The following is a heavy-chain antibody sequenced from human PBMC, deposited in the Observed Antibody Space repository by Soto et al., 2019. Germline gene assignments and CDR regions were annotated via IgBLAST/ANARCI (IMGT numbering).Heavy chain of an antibody. J-gene: IGHJ5*02. CDR3: ARVGDWNYGWFDP. Sequence: SETLSLTCAVSSGSISSSNWWSWVRQPPGKGLEWIGEIYHSGSTNYNPSLKSRVTISVDKSKNQFSLKLSSVTAADTAVYYCARVGDWNYGWFDPWGQGTLVTVSS. CDR2: IYHSGST. V-gene: IGHV4-4*02. D-gene: IGHD1-7*01. CDR1: SGSISSSNW.